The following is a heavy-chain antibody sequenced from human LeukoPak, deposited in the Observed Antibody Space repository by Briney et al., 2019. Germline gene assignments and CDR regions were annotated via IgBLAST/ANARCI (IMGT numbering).Heavy chain of an antibody. Sequence: GGSLRLSCAASGFTFSRYTMTWVRQAPGRGLEWVSSITSISSYIYYADSVKGRFTISRDNAKNSLYLQLNSLRAEDTAVYYCAKEHSPYCSGDACYDYFDYWGQGILVTVSS. V-gene: IGHV3-21*01. J-gene: IGHJ4*02. CDR1: GFTFSRYT. CDR2: ITSISSYI. D-gene: IGHD2-15*01. CDR3: AKEHSPYCSGDACYDYFDY.